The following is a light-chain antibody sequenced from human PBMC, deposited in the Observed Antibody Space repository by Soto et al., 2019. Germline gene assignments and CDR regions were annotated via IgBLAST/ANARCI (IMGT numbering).Light chain of an antibody. J-gene: IGLJ1*01. CDR1: SSNIGNNY. CDR3: GTWDSSLSLYV. Sequence: QSVLTQPPSVSAAPGQKVTISCSGSSSNIGNNYVSWYKQLPGTAPKLLIYDNNKRPSGIPDRFSGSKSGTSATLGITGLQTGDEADYYCGTWDSSLSLYVFGTGTKLTVL. V-gene: IGLV1-51*01. CDR2: DNN.